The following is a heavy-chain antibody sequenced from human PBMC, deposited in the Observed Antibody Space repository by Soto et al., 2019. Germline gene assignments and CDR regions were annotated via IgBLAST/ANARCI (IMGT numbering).Heavy chain of an antibody. Sequence: GGSLRLSCVGSGFTFSNYGMHWVRQPRGKGLEWVASISSSSSYIYYADSVKGRLTISRDNAKNSLYLQMNSLRAEDTAVYYCARVLILDGYTWDYYYYGMDVWGQGTTVTVSS. CDR1: GFTFSNYG. D-gene: IGHD2-15*01. CDR2: ISSSSSYI. V-gene: IGHV3-21*01. J-gene: IGHJ6*02. CDR3: ARVLILDGYTWDYYYYGMDV.